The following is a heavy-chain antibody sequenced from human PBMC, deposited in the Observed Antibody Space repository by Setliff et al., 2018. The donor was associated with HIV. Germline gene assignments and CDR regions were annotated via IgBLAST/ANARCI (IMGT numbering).Heavy chain of an antibody. D-gene: IGHD1-26*01. CDR3: VRQGGRGIIVGEAY. Sequence: GESLKISCRASGYTFTNYWIGWVRQMPGKGLEWIGVIYPGDSVTRYSPSFQGQVTISADKSISTAYLQWSSLKASDTAMYYCVRQGGRGIIVGEAYWGQGTLVTVSS. CDR1: GYTFTNYW. J-gene: IGHJ4*02. V-gene: IGHV5-51*01. CDR2: IYPGDSVT.